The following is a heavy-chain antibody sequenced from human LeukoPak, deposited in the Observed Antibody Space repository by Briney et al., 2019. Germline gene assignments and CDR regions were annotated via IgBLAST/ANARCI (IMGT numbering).Heavy chain of an antibody. CDR1: GYTFTGYY. J-gene: IGHJ4*02. Sequence: ASVKVSCKASGYTFTGYYMHWVRQAPGQGLEGMGWINPKSGGTNYAQKLQGRVTMTRDTSISTAYMELSRLRSDDTAVYYCASRYYYDSSGYFDYWGQGTLVTVSS. V-gene: IGHV1-2*02. CDR2: INPKSGGT. CDR3: ASRYYYDSSGYFDY. D-gene: IGHD3-22*01.